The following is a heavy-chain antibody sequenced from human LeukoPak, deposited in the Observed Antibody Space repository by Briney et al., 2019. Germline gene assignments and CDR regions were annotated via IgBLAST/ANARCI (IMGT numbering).Heavy chain of an antibody. CDR3: AKSGSILWWDAGE. CDR2: ISGSGIST. Sequence: GGSLRLSCAASGFTFYSHAMTWVRQAPGEGLEWVASISGSGISTYYADSVKGRFTISRDNAGDTVSLEMNSLRAEDTAVYYCAKSGSILWWDAGEWGQGTLVTVSS. D-gene: IGHD2-21*01. CDR1: GFTFYSHA. J-gene: IGHJ4*02. V-gene: IGHV3-23*01.